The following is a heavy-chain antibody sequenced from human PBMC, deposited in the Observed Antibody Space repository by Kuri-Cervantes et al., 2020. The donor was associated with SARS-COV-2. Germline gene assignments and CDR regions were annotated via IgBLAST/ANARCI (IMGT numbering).Heavy chain of an antibody. Sequence: LTCAASGFTFSSYAMSWVRQAPGKGLEWVSAISGSGGSTYYADSVKGRFTISRDNSKNTLYLQMNSLRAEDTAVYYCAKVGYYDFWSGYSSYYFDYWGQGTLV. J-gene: IGHJ4*02. CDR3: AKVGYYDFWSGYSSYYFDY. V-gene: IGHV3-23*01. D-gene: IGHD3-3*01. CDR1: GFTFSSYA. CDR2: ISGSGGST.